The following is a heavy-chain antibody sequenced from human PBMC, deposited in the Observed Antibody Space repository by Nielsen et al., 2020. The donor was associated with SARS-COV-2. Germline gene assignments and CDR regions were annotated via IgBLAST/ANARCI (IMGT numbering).Heavy chain of an antibody. V-gene: IGHV4-34*01. Sequence: PGKGLEWIGEINHSGSTNYNPSLKSRVTISVDTSKNQFFLKLSSVTAADTAVYYCARGCDSSGYPFDYWGQGTLVTVSS. CDR2: INHSGST. J-gene: IGHJ4*02. D-gene: IGHD3-22*01. CDR3: ARGCDSSGYPFDY.